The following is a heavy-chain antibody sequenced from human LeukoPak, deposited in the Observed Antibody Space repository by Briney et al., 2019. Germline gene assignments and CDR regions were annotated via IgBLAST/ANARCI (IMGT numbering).Heavy chain of an antibody. D-gene: IGHD1-1*01. V-gene: IGHV3-23*01. CDR1: GFSFSNYA. CDR2: LRGGGET. J-gene: IGHJ4*02. CDR3: AKANWVSNADAVW. Sequence: GGSLKLSCAASGFSFSNYAMSWVRQAPARGLEWVSSLRGGGETFYADSVKGRFTLSRDDSRNTVYLQLNDLRVEDTAIYYCAKANWVSNADAVWWGQGTQVTVSS.